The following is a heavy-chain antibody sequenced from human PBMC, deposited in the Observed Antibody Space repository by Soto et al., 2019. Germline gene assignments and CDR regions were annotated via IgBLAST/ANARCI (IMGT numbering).Heavy chain of an antibody. J-gene: IGHJ4*02. V-gene: IGHV3-11*01. CDR2: ISSSGTTI. CDR3: ARDYYDSSGYYAPFDY. D-gene: IGHD3-22*01. Sequence: PGGSLRLSCAASGFTFSDYYMSWIRQAPGKGLEWVSYISSSGTTIYYADSVKGRFTISRDNAKNSLYLQMNSLRAEDTAVYYCARDYYDSSGYYAPFDYWGQGTLVTVSS. CDR1: GFTFSDYY.